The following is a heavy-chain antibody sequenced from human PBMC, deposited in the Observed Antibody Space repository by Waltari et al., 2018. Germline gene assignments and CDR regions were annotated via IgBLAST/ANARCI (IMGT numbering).Heavy chain of an antibody. D-gene: IGHD2-2*01. J-gene: IGHJ3*02. V-gene: IGHV3-7*02. CDR3: ASRYCSIINCYLASYMSFDI. CDR2: IKQDGSEK. CDR1: GLTLNNYW. Sequence: EAQLVESGGGLVQPGGSLRLSCAASGLTLNNYWMTWVRQAPGKGLEWVANIKQDGSEKYYVDSVKGRFTISRDNTENSLYLEMDNLRAEDTAVYYCASRYCSIINCYLASYMSFDIWGQGTMVTVSS.